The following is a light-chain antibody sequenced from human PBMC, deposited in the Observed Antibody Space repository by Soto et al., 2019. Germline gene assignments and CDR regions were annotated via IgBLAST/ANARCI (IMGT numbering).Light chain of an antibody. J-gene: IGKJ5*01. CDR3: QQSYNSPPIT. CDR1: QSISSS. V-gene: IGKV1-39*01. Sequence: DIQMTQSPSSLSASVGDRVTITCRASQSISSSLNWYQHKPGRAPKLLIYATSNLQSGVPSRFSGSGSGTDFTLTIRSLQPEDFATYYCQQSYNSPPITFGQGTRREIK. CDR2: ATS.